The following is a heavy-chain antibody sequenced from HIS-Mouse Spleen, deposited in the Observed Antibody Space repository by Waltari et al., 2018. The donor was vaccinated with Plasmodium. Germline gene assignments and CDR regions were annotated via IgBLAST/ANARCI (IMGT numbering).Heavy chain of an antibody. D-gene: IGHD6-19*01. V-gene: IGHV3-21*01. Sequence: EVQLVESGGGLVKPGGSLRLSCAASGFTFSSYSLNWVRQAPGKGLECVSSISSSSSYIYYADSVKGRFTISRDNAKNSLYLQMNSLRAEDTAVYYCASLGFKGQIAVAAGGYWGQGTLVTVSS. CDR3: ASLGFKGQIAVAAGGY. J-gene: IGHJ4*02. CDR2: ISSSSSYI. CDR1: GFTFSSYS.